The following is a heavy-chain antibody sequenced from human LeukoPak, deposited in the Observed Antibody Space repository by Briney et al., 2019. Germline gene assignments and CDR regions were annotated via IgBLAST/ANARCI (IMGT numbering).Heavy chain of an antibody. V-gene: IGHV4-30-4*01. D-gene: IGHD3-10*01. CDR1: GGSISSGDYY. CDR2: IYYSGST. Sequence: PSETLSLTCTVSGGSISSGDYYWSWIRQPPGKGLEWIGYIYYSGSTNYNPSLKSRVTISIDTSKNQFSLKLSSVTAADTAVFYCARVRGAAHDYWGRGTLVTVSS. J-gene: IGHJ4*02. CDR3: ARVRGAAHDY.